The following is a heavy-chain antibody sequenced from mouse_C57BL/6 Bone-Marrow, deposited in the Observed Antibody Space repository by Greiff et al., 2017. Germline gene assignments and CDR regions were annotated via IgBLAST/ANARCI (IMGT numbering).Heavy chain of an antibody. V-gene: IGHV1-64*01. D-gene: IGHD4-1*01. Sequence: QVQLQQPGAELVTPGASVKLSCKASGYTFTSYWMHWVKQRTGQGLEWIGMIHPNSGSTNYNEKFKSKDTLTVDQSSSTAYMPLSSLTSEDAAVYYCAELGRFDDWGQGTTLTVSS. CDR2: IHPNSGST. CDR3: AELGRFDD. J-gene: IGHJ2*01. CDR1: GYTFTSYW.